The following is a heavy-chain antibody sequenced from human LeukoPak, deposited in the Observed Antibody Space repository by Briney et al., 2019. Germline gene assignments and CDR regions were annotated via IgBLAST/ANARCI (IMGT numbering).Heavy chain of an antibody. J-gene: IGHJ6*02. Sequence: PGGSLRLSCAASGFTFSSYWMSWVRQAPGKGLEWVANIKQGGSEKYYVDSVKGRFTISRDNAKNSLYLQMNSLRAEDTAVYYCARDSSGSSGWYVSYYYYGMDVWGQGTTVTVSS. CDR2: IKQGGSEK. CDR3: ARDSSGSSGWYVSYYYYGMDV. CDR1: GFTFSSYW. D-gene: IGHD6-19*01. V-gene: IGHV3-7*01.